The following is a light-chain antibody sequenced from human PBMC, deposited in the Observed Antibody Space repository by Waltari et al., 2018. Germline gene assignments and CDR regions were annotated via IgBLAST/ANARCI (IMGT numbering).Light chain of an antibody. CDR2: DVS. J-gene: IGKJ1*01. V-gene: IGKV1-5*01. CDR3: QQYDRYSAWT. Sequence: DIQMTQAPSTLSASVGDRVTLPCLASQSVTRYLAWYQQKPGKAPKVLIWDVSSLERGVPSRFSGSGSGTEFTLTISSLQPDDFATYYCQQYDRYSAWTFGQGTKVEIK. CDR1: QSVTRY.